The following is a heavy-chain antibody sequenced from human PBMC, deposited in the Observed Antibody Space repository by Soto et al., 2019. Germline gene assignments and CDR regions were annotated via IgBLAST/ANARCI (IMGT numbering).Heavy chain of an antibody. J-gene: IGHJ4*02. D-gene: IGHD5-12*01. Sequence: PXGSLRLSCAASGFTFSSSTMSWVRQAPGKGLDWVSAISGSGGSTYYADSVKGRFTISRDNSKNTLYLQMNSLRAEDTAVYYCAKGGYSGYHYGQQWPTPFFDYWGQGTLVTVSS. CDR3: AKGGYSGYHYGQQWPTPFFDY. CDR2: ISGSGGST. CDR1: GFTFSSST. V-gene: IGHV3-23*01.